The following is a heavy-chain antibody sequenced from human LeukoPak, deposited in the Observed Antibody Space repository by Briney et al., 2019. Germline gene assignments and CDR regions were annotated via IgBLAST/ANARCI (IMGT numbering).Heavy chain of an antibody. CDR3: ARGPYYYDKFDY. V-gene: IGHV4-34*01. Sequence: PSETLSLTCAVYGGSFSGYYWSWIRQPPGKGLEWIGEINHSGSTNYNPSLKSRVTISVDTSKNQFSLKLSSVTAADTAVYYCARGPYYYDKFDYWGQGTLVTVSP. CDR1: GGSFSGYY. CDR2: INHSGST. D-gene: IGHD3-22*01. J-gene: IGHJ4*02.